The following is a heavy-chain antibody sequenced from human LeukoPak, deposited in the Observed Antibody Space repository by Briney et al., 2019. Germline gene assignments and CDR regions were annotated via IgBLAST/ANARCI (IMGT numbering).Heavy chain of an antibody. CDR1: GFTFDEYA. J-gene: IGHJ4*02. V-gene: IGHV3-9*01. D-gene: IGHD3-16*01. CDR3: AKDRMGAYVTIPDY. Sequence: GGSLRLSCVASGFTFDEYAMHWVRQAPGKGLEWVSGISWNGDIIGYADSVKGRFTISRDNAMNSLYLQMNSLRGEDAAFYCAKDRMGAYVTIPDYWGQGTLVTVSS. CDR2: ISWNGDII.